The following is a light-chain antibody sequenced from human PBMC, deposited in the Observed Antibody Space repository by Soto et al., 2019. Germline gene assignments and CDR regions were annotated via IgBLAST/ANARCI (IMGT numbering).Light chain of an antibody. J-gene: IGKJ4*01. CDR2: GAS. CDR1: QSVSSSY. Sequence: EIMLTQSPGTLSLSPGERATLSCRASQSVSSSYLAWYQQKPGQAPRLLIYGASSRATGIPHRFSGSGSGTDFTLTISRLEPEDFAVYYCQQFSSYPLTFGGGTKVDIK. V-gene: IGKV3-20*01. CDR3: QQFSSYPLT.